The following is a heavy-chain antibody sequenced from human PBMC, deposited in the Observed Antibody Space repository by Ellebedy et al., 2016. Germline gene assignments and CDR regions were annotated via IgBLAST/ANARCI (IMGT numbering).Heavy chain of an antibody. CDR3: AKDRRGYGSGTFHPLDY. CDR2: ISGSGDGT. CDR1: GFLPNSYA. J-gene: IGHJ4*02. D-gene: IGHD3-10*01. V-gene: IGHV3-23*01. Sequence: GGSLRLSXVFSGFLPNSYAMTWVRQTPGKGLEWVSAISGSGDGTYYVESVKGRFIISRDNSKNTIYLQMNSLGADDTAVYYCAKDRRGYGSGTFHPLDYWGQGTLVTVSS.